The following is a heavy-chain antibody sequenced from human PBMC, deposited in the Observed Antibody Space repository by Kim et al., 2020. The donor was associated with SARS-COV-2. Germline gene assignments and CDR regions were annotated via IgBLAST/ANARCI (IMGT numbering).Heavy chain of an antibody. D-gene: IGHD2-8*01. J-gene: IGHJ4*02. CDR2: ISAYNGNT. CDR3: ARDKYCTNGVCYSFGDLDY. V-gene: IGHV1-18*01. CDR1: GYTFTSYG. Sequence: ASVKVSCKASGYTFTSYGISWVRQAPGQGLEWMGWISAYNGNTNYAQKLQGRVTMTTDTSTSTAYMELRSLRSDDTAVYYCARDKYCTNGVCYSFGDLDYWGQGTLVTVSS.